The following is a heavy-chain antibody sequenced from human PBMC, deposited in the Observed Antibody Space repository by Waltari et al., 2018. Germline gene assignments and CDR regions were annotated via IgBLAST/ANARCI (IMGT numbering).Heavy chain of an antibody. Sequence: QVQLQESGPGLVKPSETLSLTCNVSAGSIKDYYWSWLRQPAGKGLEWIWRSHHFGGTNYNPSLGSRVTMSLDMSKNRFSLRLSSVTAADTALYFCARCRYLEEHYYMDIWGKGTTVTVSS. V-gene: IGHV4-4*07. CDR3: ARCRYLEEHYYMDI. CDR1: AGSIKDYY. CDR2: SHHFGGT. J-gene: IGHJ6*03. D-gene: IGHD3-3*01.